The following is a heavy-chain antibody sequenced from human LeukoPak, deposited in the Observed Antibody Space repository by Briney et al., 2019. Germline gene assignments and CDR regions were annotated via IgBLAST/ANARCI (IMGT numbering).Heavy chain of an antibody. V-gene: IGHV3-23*01. CDR3: AKASNTFDY. J-gene: IGHJ4*02. D-gene: IGHD2-2*01. Sequence: GGSLRLSCAAFGFPFSTSAMSWVRQAPGKGLEWVSTISGSGGNTYYPDSVKGRFTISRDNSKNTLYLQLNSLRAEDTAVYYCAKASNTFDYWGQGTLVTVPS. CDR2: ISGSGGNT. CDR1: GFPFSTSA.